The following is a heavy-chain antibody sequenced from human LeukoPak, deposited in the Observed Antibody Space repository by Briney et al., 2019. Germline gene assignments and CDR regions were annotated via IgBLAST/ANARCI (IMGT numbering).Heavy chain of an antibody. V-gene: IGHV5-51*01. Sequence: GESLKISCKSSGYTFTSYWIAWVRQMPGKGLEWMGIIYLDDSDTRYSPSFQGQVTISADKSISTAYLQWSSLKASDTAIYYCARRASGWQSFDYWGQGTLVTVSS. D-gene: IGHD6-19*01. J-gene: IGHJ4*02. CDR2: IYLDDSDT. CDR1: GYTFTSYW. CDR3: ARRASGWQSFDY.